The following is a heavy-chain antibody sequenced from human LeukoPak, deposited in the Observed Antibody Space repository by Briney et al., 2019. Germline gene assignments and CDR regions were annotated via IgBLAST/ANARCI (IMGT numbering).Heavy chain of an antibody. Sequence: GGSLGLSCAASGFTFSSYAMSWVRQAPGKGLEWVSAISGSGGSTYYADSVKGRFTISRDNSKNTLYLQMNSLRAEDTAVYYCAKSPSLWFGELLPPDYWGQGTLVTVSS. D-gene: IGHD3-10*01. CDR3: AKSPSLWFGELLPPDY. CDR1: GFTFSSYA. V-gene: IGHV3-23*01. J-gene: IGHJ4*02. CDR2: ISGSGGST.